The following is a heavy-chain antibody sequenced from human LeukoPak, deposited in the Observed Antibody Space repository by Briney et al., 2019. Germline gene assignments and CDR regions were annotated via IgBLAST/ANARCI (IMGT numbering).Heavy chain of an antibody. J-gene: IGHJ5*02. D-gene: IGHD3-10*01. Sequence: ASVKVSCKASGYTFTGYYMHWVRQAPGQGLEWMGWINPNSGGTNYAQKFQGRVTMTRDTSISTAYMELSRLRSDDTAVYYCAGXRMVRGVRRFDPWGQGTLVTVSS. CDR2: INPNSGGT. CDR1: GYTFTGYY. V-gene: IGHV1-2*02. CDR3: AGXRMVRGVRRFDP.